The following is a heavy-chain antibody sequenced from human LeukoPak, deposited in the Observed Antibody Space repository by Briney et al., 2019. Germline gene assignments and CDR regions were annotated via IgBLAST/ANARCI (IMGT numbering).Heavy chain of an antibody. Sequence: ASVKVSCKASGYTFTGYYMHWVRQAPGQGLEWMGWISPNSGGTNYAQKFQGRVTMTRDTSISTAYMELSGLRSDDTAVYYCVRAAHYYDSSGYYFRAFDIWGQGTMVTVSS. V-gene: IGHV1-2*02. J-gene: IGHJ3*02. CDR1: GYTFTGYY. CDR3: VRAAHYYDSSGYYFRAFDI. D-gene: IGHD3-22*01. CDR2: ISPNSGGT.